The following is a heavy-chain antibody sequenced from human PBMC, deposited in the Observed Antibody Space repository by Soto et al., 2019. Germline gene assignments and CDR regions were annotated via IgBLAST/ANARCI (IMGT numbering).Heavy chain of an antibody. CDR3: ARGLGSGYYYG. CDR1: GGSISSYY. Sequence: ASETLSLTCTVSGGSISSYYWSWIRQPPGRGLEWIGYIYYSGSTNYNPSLKSRVTISVDTSKNQFSLKLSSVTAADTAVYYCARGLGSGYYYGWGQGTMVTVSS. V-gene: IGHV4-59*01. CDR2: IYYSGST. J-gene: IGHJ3*01. D-gene: IGHD3-22*01.